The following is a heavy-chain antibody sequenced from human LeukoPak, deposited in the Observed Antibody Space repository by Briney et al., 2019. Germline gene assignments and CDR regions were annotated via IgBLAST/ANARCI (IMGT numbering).Heavy chain of an antibody. CDR3: ARGSRELYYFDY. CDR1: GGSISSRSHY. D-gene: IGHD1-7*01. Sequence: TSETLSLTCTVSGGSISSRSHYWGWIRQPPGKGLEWIGYIYYSGSTKYNPSLKSRVTISVDASKTQFSLKLNSVTAADTAVYYCARGSRELYYFDYWGQGTLVTVSS. CDR2: IYYSGST. V-gene: IGHV4-61*01. J-gene: IGHJ4*02.